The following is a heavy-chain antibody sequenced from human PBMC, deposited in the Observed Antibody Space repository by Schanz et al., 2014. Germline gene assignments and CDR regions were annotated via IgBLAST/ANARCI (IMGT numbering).Heavy chain of an antibody. CDR1: GYTFSSYD. D-gene: IGHD6-25*01. Sequence: QVLLVQSGAEVKKPGASVKVSCKASGYTFSSYDINWVRQAAGQGLEWMGWMNPNSGRTGYAQKFQGRVTRTRTTAISAAYMELSSLRSEDTAVYYCARGGRAPGIAAAGAAYDGMDVWGQGTTVIVSS. J-gene: IGHJ6*02. CDR2: MNPNSGRT. CDR3: ARGGRAPGIAAAGAAYDGMDV. V-gene: IGHV1-8*01.